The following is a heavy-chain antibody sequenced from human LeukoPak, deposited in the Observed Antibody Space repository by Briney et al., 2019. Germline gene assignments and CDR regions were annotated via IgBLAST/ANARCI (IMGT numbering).Heavy chain of an antibody. CDR2: MNPNSGNT. CDR1: GYNFTTYD. Sequence: ASVKVSCEASGYNFTTYDINWVRQATGQGPEWMGWMNPNSGNTAYAQKFQGRVTMTRDTSISTAYMELSSLTSEDIAVYYCARAAGTSGAHFDYWGPGTLVTVSS. V-gene: IGHV1-8*01. J-gene: IGHJ4*02. D-gene: IGHD2-15*01. CDR3: ARAAGTSGAHFDY.